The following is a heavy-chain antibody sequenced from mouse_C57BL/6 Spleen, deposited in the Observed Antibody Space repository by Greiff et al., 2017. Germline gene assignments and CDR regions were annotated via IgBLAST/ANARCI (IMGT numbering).Heavy chain of an antibody. J-gene: IGHJ2*01. CDR1: GYTFTSYW. CDR2: IHPSDSDT. V-gene: IGHV1-74*01. D-gene: IGHD1-1*01. CDR3: AITYYGSSYGRDYFDY. Sequence: QVQLKQPGAELVKPGASVKVSCKASGYTFTSYWMHWVKQRPGQGLEWIGRIHPSDSDTNYNQKFKGKATLTVDKSSSTAYMQLSSLTSEDSAVYYCAITYYGSSYGRDYFDYWGQGTTLTVSS.